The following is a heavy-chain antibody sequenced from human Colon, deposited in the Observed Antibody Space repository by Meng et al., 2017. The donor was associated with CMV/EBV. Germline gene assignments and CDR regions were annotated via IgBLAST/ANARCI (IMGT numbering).Heavy chain of an antibody. D-gene: IGHD1-26*01. J-gene: IGHJ4*02. CDR1: GGSVNIDNYY. V-gene: IGHV4-61*01. CDR2: VYYSGRT. Sequence: SETLSLTCTVSGGSVNIDNYYWSWIRQPPGKGLEWIGYVYYSGRTNYNLSLKSRVTISVDTSKNQFSLKLSSVTAADTAVYYCARVALGASTEIYYFDYWGQGTLVTVSS. CDR3: ARVALGASTEIYYFDY.